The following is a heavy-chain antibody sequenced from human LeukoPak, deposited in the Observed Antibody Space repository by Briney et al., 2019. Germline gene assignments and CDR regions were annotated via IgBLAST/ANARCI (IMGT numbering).Heavy chain of an antibody. CDR3: ARGPRESTTSDY. CDR1: GYAFINYD. V-gene: IGHV1-8*02. J-gene: IGHJ4*02. CDR2: MDPNNGNT. D-gene: IGHD1-14*01. Sequence: ASEKVSCKTSGYAFINYDINWVRQATGQGLEWMGWMDPNNGNTGYAQKLQGRVTMTRDTSTNTAYMELSSLTSEDTAVYYCARGPRESTTSDYWGQGTLVTVSS.